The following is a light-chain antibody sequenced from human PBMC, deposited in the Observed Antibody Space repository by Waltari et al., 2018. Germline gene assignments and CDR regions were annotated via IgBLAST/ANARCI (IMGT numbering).Light chain of an antibody. J-gene: IGKJ4*01. Sequence: EIVLTQSPGTLSLSPGERATLTCTASQTVRTTYLAWYQQKPGQAPTLLVYGATSRATGIPDRYSGSGSGTDFSLPISSLEPEDFAVYYCQQYDISPLTFGGGTKVEIK. V-gene: IGKV3-20*01. CDR1: QTVRTTY. CDR2: GAT. CDR3: QQYDISPLT.